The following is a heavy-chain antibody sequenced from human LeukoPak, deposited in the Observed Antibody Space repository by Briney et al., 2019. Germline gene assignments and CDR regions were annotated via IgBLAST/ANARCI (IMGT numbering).Heavy chain of an antibody. Sequence: GGSLRLSCAASGFTFTNYSMHWVRQAPGKGLEWVSRIHSDGVGTIYADSVKGRFTVSRDNSKNMVFLQMSSLRADDTAVYYCARGGLDHAYDIWGQGTMVTVSS. V-gene: IGHV3-74*01. J-gene: IGHJ3*02. CDR2: IHSDGVGT. CDR1: GFTFTNYS. D-gene: IGHD3/OR15-3a*01. CDR3: ARGGLDHAYDI.